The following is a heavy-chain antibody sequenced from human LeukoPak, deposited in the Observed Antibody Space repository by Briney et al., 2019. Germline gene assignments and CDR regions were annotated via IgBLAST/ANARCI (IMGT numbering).Heavy chain of an antibody. CDR1: GGSISSYY. CDR3: ARSPLYGDYSHYFDY. J-gene: IGHJ4*02. CDR2: IYYSGST. Sequence: SETLSLTCTVSGGSISSYYWSWIRQPPGKGLEWIGYIYYSGSTNCNPSLKSRVTISVDTSKNQFSLKLSSVTAADTAVYYCARSPLYGDYSHYFDYWGQGTLVTVSS. D-gene: IGHD4-17*01. V-gene: IGHV4-59*01.